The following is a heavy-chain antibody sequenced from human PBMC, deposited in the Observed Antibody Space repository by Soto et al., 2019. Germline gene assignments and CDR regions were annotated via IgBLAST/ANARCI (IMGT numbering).Heavy chain of an antibody. J-gene: IGHJ6*02. Sequence: PSETLSFTCSVSGYSVSSSDYYWAWIRQPAGKGLDWIGSMFYRGLTDYNPSLKSRVTLSVDTSKNPFSVRLNSVTPEDTAVYYCAPLTVSLSGPYGIHVWGQGTTVTVS. CDR1: GYSVSSSDYY. V-gene: IGHV4-39*01. CDR3: APLTVSLSGPYGIHV. CDR2: MFYRGLT. D-gene: IGHD2-15*01.